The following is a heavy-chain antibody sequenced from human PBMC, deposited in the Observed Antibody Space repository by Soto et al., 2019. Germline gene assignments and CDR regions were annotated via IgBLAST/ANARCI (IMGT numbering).Heavy chain of an antibody. V-gene: IGHV1-69*06. J-gene: IGHJ6*02. CDR3: ARDCSSTSCYSHYYYYYGMDV. CDR1: GGTFSSYS. Sequence: SVKVSCKASGGTFSSYSISWVLQAPGQGLEWMGGIIPIFGTANYAQKFQGRVTITADKSTSTAYMELSSLRSEDTAVYYCARDCSSTSCYSHYYYYYGMDVWGQGTTVTVSS. CDR2: IIPIFGTA. D-gene: IGHD2-2*01.